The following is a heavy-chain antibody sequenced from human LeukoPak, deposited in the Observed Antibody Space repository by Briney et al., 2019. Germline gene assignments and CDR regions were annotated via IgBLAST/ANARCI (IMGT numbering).Heavy chain of an antibody. CDR3: ARDRFHYGSGIWDWFDP. Sequence: DPSQTLSLTCTVSGGSISSGVYYWSWIRQHPGKGLEWIGYIYYSGSTYYNPSLKTRVTISVDTSKNQFSLKLSSVPAADTAVYYCARDRFHYGSGIWDWFDPWGQGTLVTVSS. J-gene: IGHJ5*02. CDR1: GGSISSGVYY. V-gene: IGHV4-31*03. D-gene: IGHD3-10*01. CDR2: IYYSGST.